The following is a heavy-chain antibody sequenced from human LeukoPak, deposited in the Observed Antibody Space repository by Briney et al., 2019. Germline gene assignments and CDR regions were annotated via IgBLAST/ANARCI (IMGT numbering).Heavy chain of an antibody. J-gene: IGHJ5*02. CDR3: ARVLRLGELSS. Sequence: SETLSLTCTVSGGSISSYYWSWIRQPPGKGLEWIGYVFYTGSSNYKSSLKSRVTISVDTSKNQFSLKLSSVTAADTAVYYCARVLRLGELSSWGQGTLVTVSS. D-gene: IGHD3-16*02. CDR2: VFYTGSS. CDR1: GGSISSYY. V-gene: IGHV4-59*01.